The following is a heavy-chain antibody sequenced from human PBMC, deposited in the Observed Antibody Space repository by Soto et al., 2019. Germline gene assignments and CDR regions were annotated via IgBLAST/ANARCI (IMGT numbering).Heavy chain of an antibody. J-gene: IGHJ6*02. CDR2: IYYSGST. CDR3: ARRWYSSSSLYYYYYGMDV. CDR1: GGSISSSSYY. D-gene: IGHD6-6*01. V-gene: IGHV4-39*01. Sequence: SSETLSLTCTVSGGSISSSSYYWGWIRQPPGKGLEWIGSIYYSGSTYYNPSLKSRVTISVDTSKNQFSLKLSSVTAADTAVYYCARRWYSSSSLYYYYYGMDVWGQGTTVTVSS.